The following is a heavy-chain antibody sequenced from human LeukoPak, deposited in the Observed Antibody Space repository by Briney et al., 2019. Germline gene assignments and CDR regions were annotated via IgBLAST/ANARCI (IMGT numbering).Heavy chain of an antibody. CDR2: ISGSGSDT. Sequence: GGSLRLSCAASGFIFSDYYMTWIRQAPGKGLEWLSYISGSGSDTNYADSVKGRFATSRDNAKNSLYLQMNSLRAEDTAVYYCARVGSIAAAGTPDYWGQGTLVTVSS. V-gene: IGHV3-11*06. J-gene: IGHJ4*02. D-gene: IGHD6-13*01. CDR1: GFIFSDYY. CDR3: ARVGSIAAAGTPDY.